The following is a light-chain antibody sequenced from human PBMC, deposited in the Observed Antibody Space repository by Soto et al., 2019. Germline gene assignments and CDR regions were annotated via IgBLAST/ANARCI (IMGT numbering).Light chain of an antibody. V-gene: IGLV3-9*01. CDR1: NIGSKN. CDR2: RDT. Sequence: SYELTQPLSVSVALGQTARIICGGNNIGSKNVHWYQLNPGQAPVLVIYRDTNRPSGIPERFSGSNSGNTATLAISGAQAGDDGDYYCQLYDSSTVVFGGGTKLTVL. CDR3: QLYDSSTVV. J-gene: IGLJ3*02.